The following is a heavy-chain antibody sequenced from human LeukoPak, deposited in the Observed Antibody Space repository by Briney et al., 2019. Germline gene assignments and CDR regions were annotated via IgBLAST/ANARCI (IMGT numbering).Heavy chain of an antibody. CDR2: IYYSGST. V-gene: IGHV4-59*01. CDR1: GGSISSYY. CDR3: ARIGRDFWSGYYYYYYMDV. J-gene: IGHJ6*03. D-gene: IGHD3-3*01. Sequence: SGTLSLTCTVSGGSISSYYWSWIQQPPGKGLEWIGYIYYSGSTNYNPSLKSRVTISVDTSKNQFSLKLSSVTAADTAVYYCARIGRDFWSGYYYYYYMDVWGKGTTVTVSS.